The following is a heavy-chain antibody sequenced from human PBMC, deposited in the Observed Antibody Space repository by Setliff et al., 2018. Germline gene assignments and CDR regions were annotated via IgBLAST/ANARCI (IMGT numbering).Heavy chain of an antibody. V-gene: IGHV4-38-2*01. J-gene: IGHJ4*02. D-gene: IGHD5-12*01. Sequence: SQTLSLTCAVSGFSITNGYYWGWIRPSPGKQLEWIGNIFQSGITFYNPSLKSRVTISLDPSQNQFSLKLRSVTAADTAVYFCARVGGLLVATMPFDYWGPGTLVTVSS. CDR2: IFQSGIT. CDR1: GFSITNGYY. CDR3: ARVGGLLVATMPFDY.